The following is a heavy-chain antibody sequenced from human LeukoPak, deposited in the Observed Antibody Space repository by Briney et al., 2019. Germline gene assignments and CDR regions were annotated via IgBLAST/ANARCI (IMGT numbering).Heavy chain of an antibody. V-gene: IGHV4-59*01. CDR3: ARLPGY. CDR2: FYNSGSP. CDR1: GGSINNDY. J-gene: IGHJ4*02. Sequence: SETLSLTCTVSGGSINNDYWSWNRQLPGKGLEWIGQFYNSGSPNYNPPLKGRVAISVDATKSQVSLKLTSVTAADTAVYYCARLPGYWGQGTLVTVSS.